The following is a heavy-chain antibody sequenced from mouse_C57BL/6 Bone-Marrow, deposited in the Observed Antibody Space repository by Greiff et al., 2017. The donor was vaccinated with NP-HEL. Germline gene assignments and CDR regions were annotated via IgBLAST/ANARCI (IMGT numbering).Heavy chain of an antibody. V-gene: IGHV1-76*01. D-gene: IGHD1-1*01. CDR3: ARRGAVVAPYAMDY. CDR2: IYPGSGNT. Sequence: QVQLKESGAELVRPGASVKLSCKASGYTFTDYYINWVKQRPGQGLEWIARIYPGSGNTYYNEKFKGKATLTAEKSSSTAYMQLSSLTSEDSAVYFCARRGAVVAPYAMDYWGQGTSVTVSS. J-gene: IGHJ4*01. CDR1: GYTFTDYY.